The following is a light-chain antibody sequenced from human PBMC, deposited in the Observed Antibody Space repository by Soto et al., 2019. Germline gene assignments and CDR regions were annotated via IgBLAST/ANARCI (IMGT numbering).Light chain of an antibody. V-gene: IGKV3-15*01. J-gene: IGKJ1*01. Sequence: EIVMTQSPATLSVSPGERATLSCRASQSVSSNLAWYQQKPGQAPRLLIYGASTRATGIPARFSGSGSGTEFTLTISRLQSEDFAVYYWQQYNNWPPGGTFGQGTKVEIK. CDR2: GAS. CDR3: QQYNNWPPGGT. CDR1: QSVSSN.